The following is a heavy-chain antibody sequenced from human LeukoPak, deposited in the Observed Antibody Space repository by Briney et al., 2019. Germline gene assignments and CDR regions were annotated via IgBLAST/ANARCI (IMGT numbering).Heavy chain of an antibody. CDR2: IYPGDSDT. V-gene: IGHV5-51*01. CDR1: GYSFATYW. CDR3: ARAPTSVSKPYYFDN. Sequence: GESLKISCKGSGYSFATYWIGWVRQVPGQGLEWMGIIYPGDSDTRYSPSFQGQVTISAARSISTAYLQWSSLKASDTAVYYCARAPTSVSKPYYFDNWGQGTLVTVSS. J-gene: IGHJ4*02.